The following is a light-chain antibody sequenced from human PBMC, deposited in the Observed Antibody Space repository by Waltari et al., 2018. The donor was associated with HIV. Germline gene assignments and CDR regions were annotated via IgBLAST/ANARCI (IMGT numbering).Light chain of an antibody. J-gene: IGKJ3*01. CDR1: QAISTY. V-gene: IGKV1-39*01. CDR3: QQSYDSPFN. CDR2: SAY. Sequence: DIQMTQFPSALSASLVDSVVITCRASQAISTYLNWYQQKPGKAPVLLVYSAYKVQSGAPSRFRGAGSGRDFSLSITGLQTEDFARYFCQQSYDSPFNFGPGT.